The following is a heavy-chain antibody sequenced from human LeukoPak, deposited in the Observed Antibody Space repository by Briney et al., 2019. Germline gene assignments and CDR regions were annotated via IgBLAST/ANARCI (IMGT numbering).Heavy chain of an antibody. CDR3: ASGGPTRGTLDY. CDR2: MDGHGSER. V-gene: IGHV3-7*01. J-gene: IGHJ4*02. Sequence: PGGSLRLSCAASGFTFSDHWMSWVRQAPGKGLEWVAIMDGHGSERYYVDSVEGRFTISRDNSKNTLDLQMSSLRVEDTAVYYCASGGPTRGTLDYWGQGTLVTVSS. D-gene: IGHD1-26*01. CDR1: GFTFSDHW.